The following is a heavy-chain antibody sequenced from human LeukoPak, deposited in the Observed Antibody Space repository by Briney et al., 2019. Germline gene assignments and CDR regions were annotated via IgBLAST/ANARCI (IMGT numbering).Heavy chain of an antibody. Sequence: GGSLRLSCAASGFTFSSYAMSWVRQAPGKGLEWVSVIYSGGSTYYADSVKGRFTISRDNSKNTLYLQMNSLRAEDTAVYYCARADAGTFDYWGQGTLVTVSS. D-gene: IGHD6-13*01. CDR3: ARADAGTFDY. CDR2: IYSGGST. J-gene: IGHJ4*02. CDR1: GFTFSSYA. V-gene: IGHV3-53*01.